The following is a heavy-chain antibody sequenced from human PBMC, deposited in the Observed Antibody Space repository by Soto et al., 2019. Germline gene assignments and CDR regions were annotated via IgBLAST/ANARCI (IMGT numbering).Heavy chain of an antibody. J-gene: IGHJ6*02. D-gene: IGHD2-2*01. V-gene: IGHV1-69*08. CDR1: GGTFSSYT. CDR2: IIPILGIA. Sequence: QVQLVQSGAEVKKPGSSVKVSCKASGGTFSSYTISWVRQAPGQGLEWMGRIIPILGIANYAQKFQGRVTITADKSTSTAYMELSSLRSEDTAVYYCAREAGYCSSTSCYGADYYYSGTDVWGQGTTVTVSS. CDR3: AREAGYCSSTSCYGADYYYSGTDV.